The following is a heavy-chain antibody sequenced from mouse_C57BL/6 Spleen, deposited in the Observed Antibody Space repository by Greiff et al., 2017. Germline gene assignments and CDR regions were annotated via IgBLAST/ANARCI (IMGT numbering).Heavy chain of an antibody. CDR3: ARRWDEDY. CDR2: IYPGSGST. J-gene: IGHJ2*01. Sequence: VQLQQPGAELVKPGASVKMSCKASGYTFNSYWITWVKQRPGQGLAWIGDIYPGSGSTNYHEKFKSNATLTVDTSSSTAYMQLSSLTSEDSAVYYCARRWDEDYWGQGTTLTVSS. CDR1: GYTFNSYW. V-gene: IGHV1-55*01. D-gene: IGHD4-1*01.